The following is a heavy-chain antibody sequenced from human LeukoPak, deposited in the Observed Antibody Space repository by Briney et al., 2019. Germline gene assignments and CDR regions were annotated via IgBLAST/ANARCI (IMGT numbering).Heavy chain of an antibody. CDR1: GFTFSSYG. V-gene: IGHV3-30*02. Sequence: GGSLRLSCAASGFTFSSYGMHWVRQAPGKGLEWVAFIRYDGSNKYYADSVKGRFTISRDNSKNTLYLQMNSLRAEDTAVYYCANFYDYSNYDYYYYYMDIWGKGTTVTVS. CDR3: ANFYDYSNYDYYYYYMDI. CDR2: IRYDGSNK. D-gene: IGHD4-11*01. J-gene: IGHJ6*03.